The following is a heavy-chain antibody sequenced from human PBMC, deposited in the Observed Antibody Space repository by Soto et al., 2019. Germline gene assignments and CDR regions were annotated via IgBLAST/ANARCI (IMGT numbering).Heavy chain of an antibody. D-gene: IGHD5-18*01. V-gene: IGHV5-51*01. Sequence: PGESLKISCKGSGSSFTSYWIGWVLQMPGQGLEWMGIIYPGDPDTRYSPSFQGQVTISADKSISTAYLQWSSLKASDTAMYYCARIDVDTAMVDERGHFDYWGQGTLVTVSS. CDR1: GSSFTSYW. J-gene: IGHJ4*02. CDR3: ARIDVDTAMVDERGHFDY. CDR2: IYPGDPDT.